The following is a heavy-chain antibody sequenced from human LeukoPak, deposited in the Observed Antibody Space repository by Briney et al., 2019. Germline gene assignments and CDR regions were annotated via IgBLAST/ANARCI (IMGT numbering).Heavy chain of an antibody. CDR1: GGSFSGYY. D-gene: IGHD1-14*01. CDR2: INHSGST. Sequence: SETLSLTCAVYGGSFSGYYWSWIRQPPGKGLEWIGEINHSGSTNYNPSLKTRLTISVDTSKNQFSLKLRSVTAADTAVYYCASNRIFDYWGQGTLVTVSS. V-gene: IGHV4-34*01. J-gene: IGHJ4*02. CDR3: ASNRIFDY.